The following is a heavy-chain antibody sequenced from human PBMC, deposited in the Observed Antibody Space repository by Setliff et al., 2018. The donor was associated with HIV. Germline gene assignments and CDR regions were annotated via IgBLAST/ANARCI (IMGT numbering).Heavy chain of an antibody. D-gene: IGHD2-2*01. CDR3: ARGEPTILVVPAAFFDY. J-gene: IGHJ4*02. CDR2: ISSSSNTI. V-gene: IGHV3-48*03. Sequence: QPGGSLRLSCAASGFTFSSSEMNWVRQAPGKGLEWVSYISSSSNTIYYADSVKGRFTISRDNAKKSLYLQMNSLRAEDTAVYYCARGEPTILVVPAAFFDYWGQGTLVTVSS. CDR1: GFTFSSSE.